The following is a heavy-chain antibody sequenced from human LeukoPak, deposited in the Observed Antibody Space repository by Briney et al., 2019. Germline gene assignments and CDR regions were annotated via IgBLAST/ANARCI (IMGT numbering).Heavy chain of an antibody. CDR3: ARTRVGATTPNLHYYYMDV. D-gene: IGHD1-26*01. Sequence: SETLSLTCTVSGGSINTYWGWIRQPPGKGLEWIGHIYYSGSTKYSPSLKSRVTMSVDTSKNQFSLTLSSVTAADTAVYYCARTRVGATTPNLHYYYMDVWGKGTTVTVSS. V-gene: IGHV4-59*01. CDR1: GGSINTY. CDR2: IYYSGST. J-gene: IGHJ6*03.